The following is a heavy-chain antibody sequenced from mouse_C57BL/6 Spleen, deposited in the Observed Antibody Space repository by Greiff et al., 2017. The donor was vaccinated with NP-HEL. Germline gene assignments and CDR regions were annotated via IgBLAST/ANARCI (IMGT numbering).Heavy chain of an antibody. V-gene: IGHV1-69*01. CDR1: GYTFTSYW. CDR3: ARSRYYGSNYAMDY. J-gene: IGHJ4*01. Sequence: VQLQQPGAELVMPGASVKLSCKASGYTFTSYWMHWVKQRPGQGLEWIGEIDPSDSYTNYNQKFKGKSTLTVDKSSSTAYMQLSSLTSEDSAVYYCARSRYYGSNYAMDYWGQGTSVTVSS. CDR2: IDPSDSYT. D-gene: IGHD1-1*01.